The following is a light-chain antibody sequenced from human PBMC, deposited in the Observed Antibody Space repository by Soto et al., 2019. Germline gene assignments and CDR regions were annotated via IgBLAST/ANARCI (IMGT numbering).Light chain of an antibody. CDR1: QSIGSS. CDR3: QQHNSYSPWT. V-gene: IGKV1-39*01. Sequence: DIKMTQSPSSLSASVGDRVTITCRASQSIGSSLNWYQQKPGKAPKLLIYAASSLQSGVPSRFSGSGSGTDFTLTISSLQPEDFATYDCQQHNSYSPWTFGQGTKVDIK. J-gene: IGKJ1*01. CDR2: AAS.